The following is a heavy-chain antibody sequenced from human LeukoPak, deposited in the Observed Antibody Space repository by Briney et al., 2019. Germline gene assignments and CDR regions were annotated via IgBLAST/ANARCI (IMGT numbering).Heavy chain of an antibody. D-gene: IGHD3-10*01. CDR1: GYTFTGYY. Sequence: ASVKVSCKASGYTFTGYYMHWVRQAPGQGLEWMGWINPNSGGTNYAQKFQGRVTITADESTSTAYMELSSLRSEDTAVYYCARDSPDDHYYGSGTTFDYWGQGTLVTVSS. J-gene: IGHJ4*02. CDR2: INPNSGGT. V-gene: IGHV1-2*02. CDR3: ARDSPDDHYYGSGTTFDY.